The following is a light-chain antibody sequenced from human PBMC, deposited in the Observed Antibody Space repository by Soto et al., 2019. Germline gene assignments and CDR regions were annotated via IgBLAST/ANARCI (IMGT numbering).Light chain of an antibody. V-gene: IGKV2-28*01. J-gene: IGKJ5*01. CDR3: MQALQTPT. CDR2: VGS. CDR1: QSLLHSNGYNY. Sequence: DIVMTQSPLSLSVSPGEPASISCWSSQSLLHSNGYNYLDWYLQKPGQSPQVLIYVGSNRASGVPDRFSGSGSGTDFTLKISRVEAEDVGVYYCMQALQTPTFGQGTRLEIK.